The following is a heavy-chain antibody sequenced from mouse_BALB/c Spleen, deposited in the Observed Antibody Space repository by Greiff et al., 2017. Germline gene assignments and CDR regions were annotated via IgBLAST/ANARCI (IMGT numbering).Heavy chain of an antibody. CDR2: ISYSGST. CDR1: GDSITSGY. D-gene: IGHD2-1*01. J-gene: IGHJ4*01. V-gene: IGHV3-8*02. Sequence: EVKLMESGPSLVKPSQTLSLTCSVTGDSITSGYWNWIRKFPGNKLEYMGYISYSGSTYYNPSLKSRISITRDTSKNQYYLQLNSVTTEDTATYYCASPLYYGNPTPAMDYWGQGTSVTVSS. CDR3: ASPLYYGNPTPAMDY.